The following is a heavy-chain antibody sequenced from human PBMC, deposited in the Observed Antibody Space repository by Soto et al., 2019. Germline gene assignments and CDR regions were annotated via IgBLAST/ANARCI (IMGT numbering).Heavy chain of an antibody. Sequence: ASVKVSCKSSGYIFTGYYLHWVRQAPGQGLEWMGWIHPNSGGTNYAQKFQGRVTMTRDTSISTAYMELSRLRSDDTAIYYCARRSIMIRGVRMDVRGEGTTVTDSS. CDR2: IHPNSGGT. J-gene: IGHJ6*01. D-gene: IGHD3-10*01. V-gene: IGHV1-2*02. CDR3: ARRSIMIRGVRMDV. CDR1: GYIFTGYY.